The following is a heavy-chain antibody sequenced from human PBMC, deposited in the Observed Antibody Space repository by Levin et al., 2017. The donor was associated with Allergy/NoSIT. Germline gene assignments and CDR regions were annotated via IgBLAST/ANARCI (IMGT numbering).Heavy chain of an antibody. J-gene: IGHJ3*01. CDR1: GFSLTTAEVG. D-gene: IGHD3-10*01. CDR3: AYNRGGTAFDL. CDR2: IYWDDAS. V-gene: IGHV2-5*02. Sequence: SGPTLVKPTQTLTLTCTFSGFSLTTAEVGVGWIRQPPGKALEWLALIYWDDASHYSPSLKSRLTISKDTSKAQVDLKMTIVAPLDTDTYYCAYNRGGTAFDLWGQGTTVIVSS.